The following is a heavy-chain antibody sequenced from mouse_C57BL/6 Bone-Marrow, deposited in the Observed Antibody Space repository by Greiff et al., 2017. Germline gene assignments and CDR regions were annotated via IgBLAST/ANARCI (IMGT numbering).Heavy chain of an antibody. V-gene: IGHV1-64*01. Sequence: QVQLQQPGAELVKPGASVKLSCKASGYTFTSYWMHWVKQRPGQGLEWIGIIHPNSGSTNYNEKFKSKATLTVAKSSSTAYMQLSSLTSEDSAVYYCARWLPYYYAMDYWGQGTAVTVSS. CDR2: IHPNSGST. CDR1: GYTFTSYW. D-gene: IGHD2-2*01. J-gene: IGHJ4*01. CDR3: ARWLPYYYAMDY.